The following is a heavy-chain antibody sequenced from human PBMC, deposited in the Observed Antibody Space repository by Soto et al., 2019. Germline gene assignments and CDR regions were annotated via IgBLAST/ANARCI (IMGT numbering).Heavy chain of an antibody. CDR1: GYTFTSYS. CDR2: INAGNGNT. Sequence: VSVKVSCKASGYTFTSYSMHWVRQAPGQRLEWMGWINAGNGNTKYSQKFQGRVTITRDTSASTAYMELSSLRSEDTAVYYCARDYCSGGSCYDWFDPWGQGTLVTVSS. CDR3: ARDYCSGGSCYDWFDP. D-gene: IGHD2-15*01. J-gene: IGHJ5*02. V-gene: IGHV1-3*01.